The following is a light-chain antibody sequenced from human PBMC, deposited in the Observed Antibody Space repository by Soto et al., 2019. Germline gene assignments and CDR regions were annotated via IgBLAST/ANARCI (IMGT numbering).Light chain of an antibody. J-gene: IGKJ1*01. CDR1: QSISNS. CDR3: QQSYSSSWT. CDR2: GTS. V-gene: IGKV1-39*01. Sequence: DIQLTQSPSSLSASVGDRVTITCRASQSISNSLNWYQQKPGKAPNLLIYGTSSLQNGVPSRFGGSGSGTDFTLIISSLQREDFATYYCQQSYSSSWTFGQGTKVAIK.